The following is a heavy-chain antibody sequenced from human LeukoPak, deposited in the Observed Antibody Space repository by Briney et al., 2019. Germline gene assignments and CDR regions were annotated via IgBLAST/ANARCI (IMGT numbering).Heavy chain of an antibody. J-gene: IGHJ4*02. CDR2: IHYSGST. CDR1: GGSISSSGYY. Sequence: SETLSLTCTVSGGSISSSGYYWGWIRQPPGKGLEWIGTIHYSGSTNYNPSLKSRVTMSVDTSKNQFSLRLTSVTAADTAVYYCARHKLSRQWLFPSITDSWGQGTLVTVSS. CDR3: ARHKLSRQWLFPSITDS. D-gene: IGHD6-19*01. V-gene: IGHV4-39*01.